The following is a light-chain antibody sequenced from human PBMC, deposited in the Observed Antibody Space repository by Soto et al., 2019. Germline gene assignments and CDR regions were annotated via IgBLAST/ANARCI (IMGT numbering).Light chain of an antibody. J-gene: IGKJ1*01. V-gene: IGKV1-27*01. CDR2: VAS. Sequence: DIPMTQSPSSLSASVGDRVTITCRASQGISNYLAWYQQQPGKVPKLLIYVASTLQSGVPSRFSGSGSGTDFTLTISSLQPEDVETYYCHKYNSAPWTFGQGTKVEIK. CDR3: HKYNSAPWT. CDR1: QGISNY.